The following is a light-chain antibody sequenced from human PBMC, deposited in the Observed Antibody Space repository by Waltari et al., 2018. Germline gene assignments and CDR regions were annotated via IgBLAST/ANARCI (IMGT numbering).Light chain of an antibody. CDR2: GAS. V-gene: IGKV3-15*01. CDR1: QSINNN. Sequence: EVVLTQSPGTLSVSPGERATLSCRATQSINNNLAWYQQKAGQAPRLLIYGASTRATGTPSRFIGSGSGTDFTLTISSLQSEDFAVYYCQQYNNWPPLTFGQGTKVDLK. J-gene: IGKJ1*01. CDR3: QQYNNWPPLT.